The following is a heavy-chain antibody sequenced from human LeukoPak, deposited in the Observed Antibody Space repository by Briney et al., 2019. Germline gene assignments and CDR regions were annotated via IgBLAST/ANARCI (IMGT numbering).Heavy chain of an antibody. Sequence: GGSLRLSCAASGFTFSNYYMNWVRQAPGKGLEWVANIKQAGSEKYYVDSVKGRFTISRDNAKNSLYLQMNSLRAEDTAIYYCARDSSSSWYYYYYGMDVWGQGTTVTVSS. D-gene: IGHD6-13*01. J-gene: IGHJ6*02. CDR3: ARDSSSSWYYYYYGMDV. V-gene: IGHV3-7*01. CDR1: GFTFSNYY. CDR2: IKQAGSEK.